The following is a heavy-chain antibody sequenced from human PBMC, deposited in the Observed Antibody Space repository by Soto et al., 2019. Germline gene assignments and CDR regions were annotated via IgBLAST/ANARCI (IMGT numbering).Heavy chain of an antibody. CDR1: DDSISSGAYC. CDR3: ARGVGASYDGLEL. J-gene: IGHJ6*02. V-gene: IGHV4-30-2*01. D-gene: IGHD1-26*01. CDR2: IYHSGTT. Sequence: QLQLQESGSGLLKPSQTLALTCGVSDDSISSGAYCWSWIRQPPGKGLEWIGHIYHSGTTYDNPSLESRVTISMDRSKNQLSLKLRSLTAADTAVYYCARGVGASYDGLELWGRGTTVTVSS.